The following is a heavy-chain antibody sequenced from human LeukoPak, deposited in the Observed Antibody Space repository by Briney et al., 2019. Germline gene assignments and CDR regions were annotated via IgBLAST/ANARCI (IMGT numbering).Heavy chain of an antibody. Sequence: SVKVSCKASGYTFTSYGISWVRQAPGQGLEWMGGIIPIFGTANYAQKFQGRVTITADESTSTAYMELSSLRSEDTAVYYCARAVVVMSGAFDIWGQGTMVTVSS. CDR2: IIPIFGTA. J-gene: IGHJ3*02. CDR3: ARAVVVMSGAFDI. V-gene: IGHV1-69*13. D-gene: IGHD2-15*01. CDR1: GYTFTSYG.